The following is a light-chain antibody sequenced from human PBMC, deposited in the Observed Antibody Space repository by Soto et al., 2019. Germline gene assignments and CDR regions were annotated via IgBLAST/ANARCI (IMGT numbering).Light chain of an antibody. Sequence: QSALTQPRSVSGSPGQSVAISCTGTSRDVDAYDFVSWYLHHPGKAPKLIISEVSKRPSGVSHRFSGSKSGNTASLTISGLQAEDEADYFCCSFAGSFYVFGTGTKLTVL. CDR1: SRDVDAYDF. CDR3: CSFAGSFYV. CDR2: EVS. V-gene: IGLV2-11*01. J-gene: IGLJ1*01.